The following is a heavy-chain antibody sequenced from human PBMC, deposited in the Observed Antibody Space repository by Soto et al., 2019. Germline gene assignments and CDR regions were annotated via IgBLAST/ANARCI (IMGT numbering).Heavy chain of an antibody. CDR3: ARDYGDSAMDV. D-gene: IGHD4-17*01. V-gene: IGHV4-59*01. CDR1: GGSISSYY. CDR2: IYYRGST. J-gene: IGHJ6*02. Sequence: VQPQESGPGLVKPSKTLSLTCTVSGGSISSYYWSWIRQPPGEGLEWIGYIYYRGSTNYNPSLKSRVTISLDTSKNQFSLNLSSVTAADTAVYYCARDYGDSAMDVWGQGTTVTVSS.